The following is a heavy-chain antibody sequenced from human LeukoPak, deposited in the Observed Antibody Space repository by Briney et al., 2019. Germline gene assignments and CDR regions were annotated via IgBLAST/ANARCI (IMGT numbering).Heavy chain of an antibody. V-gene: IGHV4-30-4*01. CDR1: GGATSSGDYY. J-gene: IGHJ4*02. CDR2: IYYSGST. Sequence: TLSLTCTVSGGATSSGDYYWSWIRQPPGKGLEWIGYIYYSGSTYYNPSLKSRVIISVDTSKNQFSLKLSSVTAADTAVYYCASSYGGELQADYWGQGTLVTVSS. CDR3: ASSYGGELQADY. D-gene: IGHD4/OR15-4a*01.